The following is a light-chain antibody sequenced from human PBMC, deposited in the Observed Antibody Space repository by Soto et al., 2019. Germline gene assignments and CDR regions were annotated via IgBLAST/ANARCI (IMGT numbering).Light chain of an antibody. CDR3: SSYAGSNNFV. J-gene: IGLJ1*01. CDR2: EVT. Sequence: SRAASACGSPWQSVPISCTGTSSDVGGYNYVSWYQQHPGKAPKLMIYEVTKRPSGVPDRFSGSKSGNTASLTVSGFQAEDEADYYCSSYAGSNNFVFGTGTKVTV. V-gene: IGLV2-8*01. CDR1: SSDVGGYNY.